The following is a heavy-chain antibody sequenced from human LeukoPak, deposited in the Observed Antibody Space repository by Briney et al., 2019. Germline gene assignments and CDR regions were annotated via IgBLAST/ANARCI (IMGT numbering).Heavy chain of an antibody. J-gene: IGHJ3*01. CDR3: ARDGGERGNSAFDV. CDR1: GGSISSGGYY. Sequence: LSLTCTVSGGSISSGGYYWSWIRQHPGKGLEWIGRSRNKANSYSTEYAASVKDRFVISRDASGNLMYLQMYSLKIDDTAVYFCARDGGERGNSAFDVWGQGTEVTVSS. V-gene: IGHV3-72*01. CDR2: SRNKANSYST. D-gene: IGHD3-16*01.